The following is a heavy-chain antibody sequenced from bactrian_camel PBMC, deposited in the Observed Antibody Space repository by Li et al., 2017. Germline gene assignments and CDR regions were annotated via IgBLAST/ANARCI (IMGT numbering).Heavy chain of an antibody. Sequence: HVQLVESGGGSVQAGGSLRLSCAASGYTYSSYCMGWFRQAPGKEREGIAVIDSRGGTAYADSATGRFTISQDNAKNTLYLQMNSLKPEDTAMYYCAAGRKYSDYGGGCDMDYWGKGTQVTVS. D-gene: IGHD4*01. CDR1: GYTYSSYC. J-gene: IGHJ7*01. CDR2: IDSRGGT. V-gene: IGHV3S55*01.